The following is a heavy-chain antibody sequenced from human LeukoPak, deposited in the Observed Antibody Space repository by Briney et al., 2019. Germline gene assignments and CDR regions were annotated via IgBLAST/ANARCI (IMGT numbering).Heavy chain of an antibody. V-gene: IGHV3-23*01. D-gene: IGHD3-16*01. CDR1: GFTFSIYT. CDR2: INQGCDT. J-gene: IGHJ3*01. CDR3: AKSAVAVGLGAFDV. Sequence: GGSLRLSCAASGFTFSIYTMSWVRQAPGKGLEWVSAINQGCDTSYAASVKGHFTISRDNSENTLYLQMNSLRLEDTAVYYCAKSAVAVGLGAFDVWGRGTVVTVSS.